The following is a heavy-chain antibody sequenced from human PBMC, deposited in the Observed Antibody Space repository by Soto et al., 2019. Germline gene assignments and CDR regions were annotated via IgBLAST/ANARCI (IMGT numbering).Heavy chain of an antibody. J-gene: IGHJ5*02. CDR3: ARDGDPGYSFWSGPLGGGRFDP. V-gene: IGHV1-69*12. D-gene: IGHD3-3*01. Sequence: QVQLVQSGAEVKEPGSSVNVSCKTSGATFGNTAVTWVRQAPGQGLEWIGGIVPLFGTANYAQKFRGRVTITADDSTSTTYMDLSSLRTDDTAVYYCARDGDPGYSFWSGPLGGGRFDPWGQGTLVTVSS. CDR2: IVPLFGTA. CDR1: GATFGNTA.